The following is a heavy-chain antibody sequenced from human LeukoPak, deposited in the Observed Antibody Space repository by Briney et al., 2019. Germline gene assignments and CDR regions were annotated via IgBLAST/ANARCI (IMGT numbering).Heavy chain of an antibody. CDR2: IIPIFGTA. Sequence: SVKVSCKASGGTFSSYAISWVRQAPGQGLEWMGGIIPIFGTANYAQKFQGRVTITADESTSTAYMELSSLRSEDTAVYCCARAKDIVVVPAAIPENWFDPWGQGTLVTVSS. CDR1: GGTFSSYA. V-gene: IGHV1-69*01. CDR3: ARAKDIVVVPAAIPENWFDP. J-gene: IGHJ5*02. D-gene: IGHD2-2*02.